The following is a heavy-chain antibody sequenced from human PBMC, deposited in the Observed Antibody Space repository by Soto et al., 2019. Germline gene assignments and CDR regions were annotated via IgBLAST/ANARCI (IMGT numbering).Heavy chain of an antibody. CDR1: GFTVSSNY. Sequence: EVQLVESGGGLIQPGGSLSLSCAASGFTVSSNYMSWVRQAPGKGLEWVSVIYSGGSTYYADSVKGRFTISRDNSKDTLYLQRNSLRAEDTAVYYWARDRVVSGYPEYFQHWGQGTLVTVSS. J-gene: IGHJ1*01. D-gene: IGHD3-22*01. CDR2: IYSGGST. V-gene: IGHV3-53*01. CDR3: ARDRVVSGYPEYFQH.